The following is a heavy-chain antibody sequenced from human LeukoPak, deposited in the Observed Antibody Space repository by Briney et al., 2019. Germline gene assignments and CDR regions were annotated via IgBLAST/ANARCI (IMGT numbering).Heavy chain of an antibody. D-gene: IGHD3-22*01. CDR2: IRYDGSNK. Sequence: PGGSLRPSCAASGFTFSSYGMHWVRQAPGKGLEWVAFIRYDGSNKYYADSVKGRFTISRDNSKNTLYLRMNSLRAEDTAVYYCAPGEYYYDSSGYQDYWGQGTLVTVSS. J-gene: IGHJ4*02. CDR3: APGEYYYDSSGYQDY. V-gene: IGHV3-30*02. CDR1: GFTFSSYG.